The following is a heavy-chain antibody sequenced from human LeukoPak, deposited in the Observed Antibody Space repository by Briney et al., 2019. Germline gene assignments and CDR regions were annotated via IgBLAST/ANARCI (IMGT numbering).Heavy chain of an antibody. CDR1: GFTFSDYY. Sequence: GSLRLSCAASGFTFSDYYMSWVRQPPGKGLEWIGEIYHSGSTNYNPSLKSRVTISVDKSKNQFSLKLSSVTAADTAVYYCARVLELLFPAFDIWGQGTMVTVSS. CDR3: ARVLELLFPAFDI. V-gene: IGHV4-4*02. CDR2: IYHSGST. D-gene: IGHD1-26*01. J-gene: IGHJ3*02.